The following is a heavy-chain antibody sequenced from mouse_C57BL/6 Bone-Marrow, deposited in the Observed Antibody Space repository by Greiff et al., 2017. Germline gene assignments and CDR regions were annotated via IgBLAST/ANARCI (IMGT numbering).Heavy chain of an antibody. V-gene: IGHV1-15*01. CDR1: GYTFTDYE. CDR3: TRDYDEGGYAMDY. Sequence: QVQLKQSGAELVRPGASVTLSCKASGYTFTDYEMHWVKQTPVHGLEWIGAIDPETGGTAYNQKFKGKAILTADKSSSTAYMERRSLTSEDSAVYYCTRDYDEGGYAMDYWGQGTSVTVSS. CDR2: IDPETGGT. J-gene: IGHJ4*01. D-gene: IGHD2-4*01.